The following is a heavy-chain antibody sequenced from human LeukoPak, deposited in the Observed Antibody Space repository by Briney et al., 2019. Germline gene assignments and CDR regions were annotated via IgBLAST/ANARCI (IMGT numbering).Heavy chain of an antibody. Sequence: SETLSLTCTVSGYSISSGYYWGWIRQPPGKGLEWIGSIYHSGSTYYNPSLKSRVTISVDMSKNQFSLKLSSVTAADTAVYYCARGCSGGSCYSAFDYWGQGTLDTVSS. CDR1: GYSISSGYY. CDR3: ARGCSGGSCYSAFDY. J-gene: IGHJ4*02. D-gene: IGHD2-15*01. V-gene: IGHV4-38-2*02. CDR2: IYHSGST.